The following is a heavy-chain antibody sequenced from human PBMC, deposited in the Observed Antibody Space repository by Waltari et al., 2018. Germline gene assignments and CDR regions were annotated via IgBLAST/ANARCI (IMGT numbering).Heavy chain of an antibody. Sequence: EVQLLESGGGLVQPGGSLRLSCAASGFTFNNYAMSWVRQAPGNGLDWFSVIYSGGISTYYTDSVKGRFTISRDNSKNTLYLQMNSLRAEDTAVYYCAKRGYCSSGSCYPFDYWGQGTLVTVSS. CDR3: AKRGYCSSGSCYPFDY. J-gene: IGHJ4*02. V-gene: IGHV3-23*03. D-gene: IGHD2-15*01. CDR1: GFTFNNYA. CDR2: IYSGGIST.